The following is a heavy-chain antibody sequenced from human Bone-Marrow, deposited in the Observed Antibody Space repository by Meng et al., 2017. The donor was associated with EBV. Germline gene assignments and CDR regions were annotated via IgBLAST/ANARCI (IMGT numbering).Heavy chain of an antibody. CDR2: IYDGGTT. V-gene: IGHV4-61*01. Sequence: QGQPQESGPGLVKPSETLSLTCTVSGASVSGGTFYWSWIRQPPGKELEWIGYIYDGGTTIYNPSLKSRVTIFLDTSRNQFSLGLRSVTTADTAVYYCAKSSSSTPGVVDSWGQGTLVTVSS. D-gene: IGHD6-6*01. CDR1: GASVSGGTFY. J-gene: IGHJ4*02. CDR3: AKSSSSTPGVVDS.